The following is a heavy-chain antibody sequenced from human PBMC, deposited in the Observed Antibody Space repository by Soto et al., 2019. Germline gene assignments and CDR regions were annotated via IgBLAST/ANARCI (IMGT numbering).Heavy chain of an antibody. CDR2: IIIKAYGGTT. Sequence: SLRLSCTTSGFTFGDYAMSWVRQAPGKGLEWLGFIIIKAYGGTTEYAASVKGRFTISRDDSKSIAYLQMNSLKTEDTAVYYCTREEWVVAGPGXWGQGTLVTVSX. J-gene: IGHJ4*02. V-gene: IGHV3-49*04. CDR3: TREEWVVAGPGX. CDR1: GFTFGDYA. D-gene: IGHD6-19*01.